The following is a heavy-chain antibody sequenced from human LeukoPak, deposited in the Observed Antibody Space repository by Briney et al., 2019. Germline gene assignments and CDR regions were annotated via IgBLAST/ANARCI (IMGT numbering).Heavy chain of an antibody. CDR1: GFTFSSYE. J-gene: IGHJ6*02. CDR2: ISSSDTTI. V-gene: IGHV3-48*03. CDR3: ARSRRDNYYYYYGMDV. D-gene: IGHD5-24*01. Sequence: GGSLRLSCAASGFTFSSYEMTWVRQAPGKGLEWVSNISSSDTTIHYADSVKGRFTISRGNARNSLYLQMNSLRAEDTAVYYCARSRRDNYYYYYGMDVWGQGTTVTVSS.